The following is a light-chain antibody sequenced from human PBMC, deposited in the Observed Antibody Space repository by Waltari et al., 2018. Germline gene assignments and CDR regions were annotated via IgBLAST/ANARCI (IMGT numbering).Light chain of an antibody. Sequence: DIVMTQSPDSLPVSLGERATITSNSDQSVSYSSNNKNYLAWYRQKPGQPPQLLISWASTREFGVPDRFSGSGSGTDFTLTISSLQAEDVAVYYCQQYYAVPPTFGPGTKVEIK. V-gene: IGKV4-1*01. CDR3: QQYYAVPPT. CDR2: WAS. CDR1: QSVSYSSNNKNY. J-gene: IGKJ1*01.